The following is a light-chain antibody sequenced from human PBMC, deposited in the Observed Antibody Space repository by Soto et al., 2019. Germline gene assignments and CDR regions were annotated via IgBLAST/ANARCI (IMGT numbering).Light chain of an antibody. CDR3: QQYNTMAT. J-gene: IGKJ1*01. V-gene: IGKV1-5*03. Sequence: DIQMTQSPSTLSASVGDRVSITCRASQSISSWVAWYQQKPGKAPKLLISKASSLESGVPSRFSGSGSGTEFTLTITSLQPDYFATYYCQQYNTMATFGQGTKVDIK. CDR1: QSISSW. CDR2: KAS.